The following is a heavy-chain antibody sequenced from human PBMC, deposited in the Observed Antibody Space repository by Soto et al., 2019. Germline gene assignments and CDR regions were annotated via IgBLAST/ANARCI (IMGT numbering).Heavy chain of an antibody. CDR3: AIGEWLSTSYFNF. CDR1: GVTFTSFA. D-gene: IGHD3-3*01. Sequence: GETLRLSCTASGVTFTSFADCWGRHAPGRGREGVFGISGSGGATYYAASVKGRFTVSRDNSKNTVYLQVDSLRVEDTAVYYCAIGEWLSTSYFNFWGKGTLVTVSS. J-gene: IGHJ4*02. CDR2: ISGSGGAT. V-gene: IGHV3-23*01.